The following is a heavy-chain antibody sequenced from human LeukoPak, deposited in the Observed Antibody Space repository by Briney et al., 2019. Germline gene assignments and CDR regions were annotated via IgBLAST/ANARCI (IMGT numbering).Heavy chain of an antibody. D-gene: IGHD2-2*01. CDR3: ARDDCSSPSCYLDS. V-gene: IGHV3-48*03. CDR1: GFPFSSYE. Sequence: GALRLSCATSGFPFSSYEMNWVRQAPGKGLEWVAYISSSGATAYYADSVKGRFTVSRDNARNSLFLQMNSLRAEDTAVYYCARDDCSSPSCYLDSWGQGALVTVSS. J-gene: IGHJ4*02. CDR2: ISSSGATA.